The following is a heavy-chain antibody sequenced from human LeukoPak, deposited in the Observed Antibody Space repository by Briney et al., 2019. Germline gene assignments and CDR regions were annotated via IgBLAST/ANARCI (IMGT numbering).Heavy chain of an antibody. D-gene: IGHD2-2*01. CDR3: ARVTTGVVPAATY. CDR2: IIGGAGGT. V-gene: IGHV3-23*01. Sequence: GGSLRLSCAACGFSFSSHGMSWVRQAPGKGLEWVSGIIGGAGGTYYADSVTGRFTISRENAKNSLYLQMNSLRAEDTAVYYCARVTTGVVPAATYWGQGTLVTVSS. CDR1: GFSFSSHG. J-gene: IGHJ4*02.